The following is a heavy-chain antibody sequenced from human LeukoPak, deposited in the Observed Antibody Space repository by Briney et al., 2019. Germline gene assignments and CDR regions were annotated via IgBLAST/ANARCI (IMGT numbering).Heavy chain of an antibody. CDR2: ISSSSSYT. J-gene: IGHJ4*02. V-gene: IGHV3-11*03. CDR1: GFTFSDYY. D-gene: IGHD1-26*01. Sequence: GGSLRLSCAPSGFTFSDYYTSWLRQAPGKGLEWVSYISSSSSYTNYADSVKGRFTISRDNAKNSLYLQMNSLRAEDTAVYYCAISHFTGLVGLDGYWGQGTLVTVSS. CDR3: AISHFTGLVGLDGY.